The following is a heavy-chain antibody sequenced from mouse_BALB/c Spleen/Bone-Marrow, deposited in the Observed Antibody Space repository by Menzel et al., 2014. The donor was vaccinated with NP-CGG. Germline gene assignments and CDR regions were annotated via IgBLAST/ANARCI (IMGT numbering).Heavy chain of an antibody. V-gene: IGHV4-1*02. D-gene: IGHD2-3*01. CDR1: GFDFRGYW. Sequence: EVKLVESGGGLVQPGGSLKLSCAASGFDFRGYWMSWVRQVPGKGLEWIGEINPESSTINYTPSLKDKFIISRDNAKNTLYLQMSKVRSEDTALYYCARLGYYGYFVDWGQGTTLTVSS. CDR3: ARLGYYGYFVD. J-gene: IGHJ2*01. CDR2: INPESSTI.